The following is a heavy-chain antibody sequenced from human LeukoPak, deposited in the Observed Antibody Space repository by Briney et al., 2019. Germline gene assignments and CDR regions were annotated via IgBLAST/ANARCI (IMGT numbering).Heavy chain of an antibody. CDR3: ARGMTTVVKLPFFDY. D-gene: IGHD4-23*01. J-gene: IGHJ4*02. CDR2: INPSGGST. CDR1: GYTFTSYY. V-gene: IGHV1-46*01. Sequence: ASVNVSCKASGYTFTSYYMHWVRQAPGQGLEWMGIINPSGGSTSYAQKFQGRVTMTSDTYTSTVYMELSSLRSEDTAVYYCARGMTTVVKLPFFDYWGQGTLVTVSS.